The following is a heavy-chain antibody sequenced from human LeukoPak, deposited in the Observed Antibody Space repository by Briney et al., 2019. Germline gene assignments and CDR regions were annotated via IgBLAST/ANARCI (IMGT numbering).Heavy chain of an antibody. CDR3: ARDKPLSPSIAALPGEIDAFDI. Sequence: ASVKVSCKASGGTFSSYAISWVRQAPGQGLEWMGGIIPIFGTANYAQKFQGRVTITTDESTSTAYMELSSLRSEDTAVYYCARDKPLSPSIAALPGEIDAFDIWGQGTMVTVSS. CDR2: IIPIFGTA. CDR1: GGTFSSYA. D-gene: IGHD6-6*01. J-gene: IGHJ3*02. V-gene: IGHV1-69*05.